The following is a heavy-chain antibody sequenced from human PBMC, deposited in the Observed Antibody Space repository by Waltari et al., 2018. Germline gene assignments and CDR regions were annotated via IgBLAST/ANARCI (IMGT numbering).Heavy chain of an antibody. CDR3: AHREPRLGDDAFDI. D-gene: IGHD5-12*01. V-gene: IGHV2-5*01. Sequence: QITLKESGPTLVKPTQTLTLTCTFSGFSLRTSGVGVGWIRQPPGKALEWLALIYWNDDKRYSPSLKSRLTITKDTSKNQVVLTMTNMDPVDTATYYCAHREPRLGDDAFDIWGQGTMVTVSS. J-gene: IGHJ3*02. CDR2: IYWNDDK. CDR1: GFSLRTSGVG.